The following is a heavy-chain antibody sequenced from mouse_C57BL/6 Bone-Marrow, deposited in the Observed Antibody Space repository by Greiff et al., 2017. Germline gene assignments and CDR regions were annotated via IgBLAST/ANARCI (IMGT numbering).Heavy chain of an antibody. CDR2: IYPGSGNT. CDR3: ARGVFTTVVRDY. D-gene: IGHD1-1*01. J-gene: IGHJ2*01. CDR1: GYTFTDYY. Sequence: QVHVKQSGAELVRPGASVKLSCKASGYTFTDYYINWVKQRPGQGLEWIARIYPGSGNTYYNEKFKGKATLTAEKSSSTAYMQLSSLTSEDSAVYFCARGVFTTVVRDYWGQGTTLTVSS. V-gene: IGHV1-76*01.